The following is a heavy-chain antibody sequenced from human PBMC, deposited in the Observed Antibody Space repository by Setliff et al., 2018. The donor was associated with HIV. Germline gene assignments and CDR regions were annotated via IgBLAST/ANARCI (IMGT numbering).Heavy chain of an antibody. CDR3: AKDRTVVVITIFDY. CDR2: ISSESRTT. D-gene: IGHD3-22*01. CDR1: GFSLSTYS. V-gene: IGHV3-48*01. J-gene: IGHJ4*02. Sequence: GGSLRLSCIASGFSLSTYSMNWVRQAPGKGLEWISYISSESRTTYYADSVKGRFTISRDDAKTSLYLQMNSLRAEDTAVYYFAKDRTVVVITIFDYWGQGTLVTVSS.